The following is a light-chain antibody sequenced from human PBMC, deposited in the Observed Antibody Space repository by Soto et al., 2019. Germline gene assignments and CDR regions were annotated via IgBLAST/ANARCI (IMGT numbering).Light chain of an antibody. J-gene: IGKJ1*01. Sequence: EIVLTQSPGTLSFSPWERSTLSCRASQSLTSDYLAWYQQKPGQTPRLLIHGASSRATGIPDRFSGSGSGTDFTLTISRLEPEDSAVYYCQQSGRPFGQGTKVDIK. CDR1: QSLTSDY. V-gene: IGKV3-20*01. CDR3: QQSGRP. CDR2: GAS.